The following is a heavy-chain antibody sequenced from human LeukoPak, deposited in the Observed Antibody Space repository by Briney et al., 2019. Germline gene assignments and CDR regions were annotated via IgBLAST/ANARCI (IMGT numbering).Heavy chain of an antibody. Sequence: SETLSLTCTVSGGSISSSGYYWGWIRQPPGKGLEWIASIYYSGSTYYNPSLKSRVTISVDTSKNQLSLKLSSLTAADTAVYYCARDGLLWFGELRGRFDYWGQGTLVTVSS. CDR2: IYYSGST. CDR1: GGSISSSGYY. V-gene: IGHV4-39*02. J-gene: IGHJ4*02. D-gene: IGHD3-10*01. CDR3: ARDGLLWFGELRGRFDY.